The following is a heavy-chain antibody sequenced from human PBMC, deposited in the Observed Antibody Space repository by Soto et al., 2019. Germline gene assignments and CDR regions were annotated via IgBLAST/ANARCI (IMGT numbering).Heavy chain of an antibody. J-gene: IGHJ4*02. D-gene: IGHD3-22*01. CDR3: ARESRGSEYVPIKSFFDH. Sequence: VGSLRLSCASSVFTFSSYAMHCVRHAPGRWLEWVAVISFDGSNQFYADSVRGRFTISRDTSKSTLYLQLNSLRAEDTAIFYCARESRGSEYVPIKSFFDHWGQGTQVRVS. CDR2: ISFDGSNQ. CDR1: VFTFSSYA. V-gene: IGHV3-30-3*01.